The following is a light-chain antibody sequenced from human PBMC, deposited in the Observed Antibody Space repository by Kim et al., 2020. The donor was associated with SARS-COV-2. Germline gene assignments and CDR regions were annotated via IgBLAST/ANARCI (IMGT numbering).Light chain of an antibody. CDR3: CSYAGSVV. Sequence: SPGHTITISCTGSSSDVGSYNLYYWYQQHPGKAPNHMINEGSKRPSGVSNRFYGSKSGNTASLTISGLQAEDEADYYCCSYAGSVVFGGGTQLTVL. CDR1: SSDVGSYNL. V-gene: IGLV2-23*01. J-gene: IGLJ2*01. CDR2: EGS.